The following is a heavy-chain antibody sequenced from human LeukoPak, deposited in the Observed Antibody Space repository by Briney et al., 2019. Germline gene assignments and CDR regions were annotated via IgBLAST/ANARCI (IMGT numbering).Heavy chain of an antibody. CDR1: GGSISSYY. J-gene: IGHJ5*02. CDR2: IYYSGST. CDR3: ARSRSGLNWFDP. D-gene: IGHD3-3*01. Sequence: SETLFLTCTVSGGSISSYYWSWIRQPPGKGLEWIGYIYYSGSTNYNPSLKSRVTISVDTSKNQFSLKLSSVTAADTAVYYCARSRSGLNWFDPWGQGTLVTVSS. V-gene: IGHV4-59*01.